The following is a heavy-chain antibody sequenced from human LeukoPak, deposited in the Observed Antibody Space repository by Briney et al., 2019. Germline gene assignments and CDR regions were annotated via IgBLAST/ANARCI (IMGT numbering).Heavy chain of an antibody. CDR1: GGSISSYY. D-gene: IGHD2-21*02. Sequence: SETLSLTCTVSGGSISSYYWGWIRQPPGKGLEWIGSIYYSGSTYYNPSLKSRVTISVDTSKNQFSLKLSSVTAADTAVYYCARGGRGDSYSDAFDIWGQGTMVTVSS. CDR3: ARGGRGDSYSDAFDI. V-gene: IGHV4-39*07. CDR2: IYYSGST. J-gene: IGHJ3*02.